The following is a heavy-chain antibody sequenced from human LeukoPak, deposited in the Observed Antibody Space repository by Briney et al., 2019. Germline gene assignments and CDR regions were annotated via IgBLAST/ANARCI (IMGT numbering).Heavy chain of an antibody. CDR2: IYYTGST. J-gene: IGHJ5*02. CDR3: ARHPLDLRWFDP. CDR1: GGSITSNY. D-gene: IGHD3-9*01. Sequence: SETLSLTCTVSGGSITSNYWSWIRQPPGKGLEWIGYIYYTGSTNYNPSLKSRVTISVDTSKNQFSLKLSSVTAADTAVYYCARHPLDLRWFDPWGQGTLVTVSS. V-gene: IGHV4-59*08.